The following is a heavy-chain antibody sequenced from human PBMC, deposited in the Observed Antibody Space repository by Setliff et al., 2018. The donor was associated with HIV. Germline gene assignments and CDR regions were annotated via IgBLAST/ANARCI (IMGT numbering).Heavy chain of an antibody. J-gene: IGHJ6*02. D-gene: IGHD3-10*01. CDR3: ASPSFGDVDYYYGMDV. Sequence: ASVKVSCKASGYTSTSFSLHWVRQAPGQGLKWMGIINPSGDVIRYAQKFQGRVTMTRDTSTSTVYMDLSSLRSEDTAVYYCASPSFGDVDYYYGMDVWGQGTTVTVSS. V-gene: IGHV1-46*01. CDR2: INPSGDVI. CDR1: GYTSTSFS.